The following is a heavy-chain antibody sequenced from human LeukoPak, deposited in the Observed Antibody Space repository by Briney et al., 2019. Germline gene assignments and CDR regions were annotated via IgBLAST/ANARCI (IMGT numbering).Heavy chain of an antibody. D-gene: IGHD2-15*01. CDR2: INSDGSST. V-gene: IGHV3-74*01. CDR3: AKDYFGVVVMVGFDY. CDR1: GFTFSSYW. J-gene: IGHJ4*02. Sequence: PGGSLRLSCAASGFTFSSYWMHWVRQAPGKGLVWVSRINSDGSSTSYADSVKGRFTISRDNAKNTLYLQMNSLRAEDTAVYYCAKDYFGVVVMVGFDYWGQGTLVTVSS.